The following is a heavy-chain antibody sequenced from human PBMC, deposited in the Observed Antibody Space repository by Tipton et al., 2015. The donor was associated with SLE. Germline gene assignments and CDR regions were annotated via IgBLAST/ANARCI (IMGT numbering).Heavy chain of an antibody. CDR1: GASISGGGYS. J-gene: IGHJ4*02. V-gene: IGHV4-30-2*01. D-gene: IGHD6-19*01. CDR3: ASELLRDYFSAWGPDY. Sequence: TLSLTCTVSGASISGGGYSWNWIRQPPGKGLEWIGYIYHGGTTYYNPSLKSRVTLSVDKSKNQFSLNLRSVTVADTAVYYCASELLRDYFSAWGPDYWGQGTLVTVSA. CDR2: IYHGGTT.